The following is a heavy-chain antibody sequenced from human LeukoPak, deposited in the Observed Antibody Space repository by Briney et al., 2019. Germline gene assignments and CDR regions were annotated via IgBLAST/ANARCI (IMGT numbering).Heavy chain of an antibody. J-gene: IGHJ4*02. V-gene: IGHV1-2*02. D-gene: IGHD5-24*01. CDR1: GYTFTGYY. Sequence: ASVKVSCKASGYTFTGYYMHWVRQAPGQGLEWMGWINPNSGGTNYAQKFQGRVTMTRDTSISTAYMELSSLRSEDTAVYYCARVEDGYNFYPFDYWGQGTLVTVSS. CDR2: INPNSGGT. CDR3: ARVEDGYNFYPFDY.